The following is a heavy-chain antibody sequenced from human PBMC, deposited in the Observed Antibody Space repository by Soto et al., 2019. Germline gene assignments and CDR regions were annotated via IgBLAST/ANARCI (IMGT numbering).Heavy chain of an antibody. CDR2: IYYSGST. CDR3: ARGTSTRLTVVAGP. Sequence: QVQLQESGPGLVKPSETLSLTCTVSGGSISSYYWSWIPQPPGKGLEWIGYIYYSGSTNYNPSLKSRVTISVDTSKNQFSLKLSSVTAADTAVYYCARGTSTRLTVVAGPWGQGTLVTVSS. CDR1: GGSISSYY. D-gene: IGHD2-2*01. V-gene: IGHV4-59*01. J-gene: IGHJ5*02.